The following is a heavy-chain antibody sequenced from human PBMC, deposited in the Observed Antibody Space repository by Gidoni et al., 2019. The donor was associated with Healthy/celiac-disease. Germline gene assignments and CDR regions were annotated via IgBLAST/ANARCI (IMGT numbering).Heavy chain of an antibody. J-gene: IGHJ6*02. CDR3: ASDFGIAAAGPYYYGMDV. CDR1: GYTFTGYY. D-gene: IGHD6-13*01. Sequence: QVQLVQSGAEVKKPGASVKVSCKASGYTFTGYYMHWVRQAPGQGLEWMGWINPNSGGTNYAQKCQGRVTMTRDTSISTAYMELSRLRSDDTAVYYCASDFGIAAAGPYYYGMDVWGQGTTVTVSS. V-gene: IGHV1-2*02. CDR2: INPNSGGT.